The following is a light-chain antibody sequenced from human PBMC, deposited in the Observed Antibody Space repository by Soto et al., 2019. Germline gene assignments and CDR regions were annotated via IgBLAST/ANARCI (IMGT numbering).Light chain of an antibody. CDR2: DVS. V-gene: IGLV2-14*01. J-gene: IGLJ2*01. Sequence: QSALTQPASVSGSPGQSITISCTGTSSDVGGYNYVSWYQQHPGKAPKVIIYDVSNRPSGVSNRFSGSKSGNTASLTISGPQAEDEADYYCSSYTSSGSFVVFGGGTKLTVL. CDR1: SSDVGGYNY. CDR3: SSYTSSGSFVV.